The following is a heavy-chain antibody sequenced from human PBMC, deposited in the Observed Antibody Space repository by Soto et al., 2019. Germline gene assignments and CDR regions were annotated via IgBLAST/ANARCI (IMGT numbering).Heavy chain of an antibody. CDR2: IYHSGTT. CDR3: ARVRGHQLLGWFDP. J-gene: IGHJ5*02. Sequence: QVQLQESGPGLVKPSQTLSLTCTVSGGSISSGGYYWSWIRQHPGKGLEWIGYIYHSGTTYYNPSLKSRVTIAVDTPKNQFSLKPTSVTAADTAVYYCARVRGHQLLGWFDPWGQGTLVTVSS. CDR1: GGSISSGGYY. V-gene: IGHV4-31*03. D-gene: IGHD2-2*01.